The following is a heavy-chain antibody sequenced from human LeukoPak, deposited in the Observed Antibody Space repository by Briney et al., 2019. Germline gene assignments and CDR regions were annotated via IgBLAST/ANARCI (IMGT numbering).Heavy chain of an antibody. D-gene: IGHD2-21*02. CDR3: TTDPTLRGDPHRVNAFDI. CDR2: IKSKTDGGTT. J-gene: IGHJ3*02. V-gene: IGHV3-15*01. CDR1: GFTFSSYG. Sequence: PGGSLRLSCAASGFTFSSYGMSWVRQAPGKGLEWVGRIKSKTDGGTTDYAAPGKGRFTISRDDSKNTLYLQMNSLKTEDTAVYYCTTDPTLRGDPHRVNAFDIWGQGTMVTVSS.